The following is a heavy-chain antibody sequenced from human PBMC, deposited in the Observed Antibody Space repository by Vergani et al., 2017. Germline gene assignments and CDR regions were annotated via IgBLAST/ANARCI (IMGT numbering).Heavy chain of an antibody. CDR3: ASPYYYDSSGFDV. D-gene: IGHD3-22*01. V-gene: IGHV3-9*01. CDR2: ISWNSGSI. J-gene: IGHJ3*01. Sequence: EVQLVESGGGLVQPGRSLRLSCAASGFTFDDYAMHWVRQAPGKGMEWVSGISWNSGSIGYADSVKGRFPISRDNAKNSLYLQMNSLRAEDTALYYCASPYYYDSSGFDVWGQGTMVTVSS. CDR1: GFTFDDYA.